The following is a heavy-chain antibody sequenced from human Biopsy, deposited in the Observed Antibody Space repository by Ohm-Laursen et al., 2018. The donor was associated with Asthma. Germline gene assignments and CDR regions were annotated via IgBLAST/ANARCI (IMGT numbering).Heavy chain of an antibody. V-gene: IGHV1-46*01. CDR1: GYTFTSYY. J-gene: IGHJ6*04. Sequence: ASVKVSCKSSGYTFTSYYMHWVRQAPGHGLEWMGMINPFGGSSNFAQKFQGRLTMTRDTSTRTVYMELGSLRSEDTAVYYCAREATSGEVPFGYFYALDVWGEGTTVTVSS. D-gene: IGHD2-2*01. CDR2: INPFGGSS. CDR3: AREATSGEVPFGYFYALDV.